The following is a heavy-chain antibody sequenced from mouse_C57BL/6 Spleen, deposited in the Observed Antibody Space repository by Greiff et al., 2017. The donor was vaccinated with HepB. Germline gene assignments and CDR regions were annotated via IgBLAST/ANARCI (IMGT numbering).Heavy chain of an antibody. Sequence: VQLVESGPELVKPGASVKISCKASGYAFSSSWMNWVKQRPGKGLEWIGRIYPGDGDTNYNGKFKGKATLTADKSSSTAYMQLSSLTSEDSAVYFCARLTTVVAYYFDYWGQGTTLTVSS. CDR2: IYPGDGDT. V-gene: IGHV1-82*01. D-gene: IGHD1-1*01. CDR1: GYAFSSSW. J-gene: IGHJ2*01. CDR3: ARLTTVVAYYFDY.